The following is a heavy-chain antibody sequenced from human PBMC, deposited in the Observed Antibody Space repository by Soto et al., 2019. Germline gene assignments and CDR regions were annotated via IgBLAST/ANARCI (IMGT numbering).Heavy chain of an antibody. V-gene: IGHV4-39*01. CDR2: INYSGST. CDR3: AGLYGDYVPY. J-gene: IGHJ4*02. D-gene: IGHD4-17*01. Sequence: QLQLQESGPGLVKPSETLSLTCSVSGDSISSSSYYWGCIRQPPGKGLEWIGTINYSGSTYYNPSLKRRVTISVDTSKNQFSLKVSSVTAADTAVYYCAGLYGDYVPYWGQGILVSVSS. CDR1: GDSISSSSYY.